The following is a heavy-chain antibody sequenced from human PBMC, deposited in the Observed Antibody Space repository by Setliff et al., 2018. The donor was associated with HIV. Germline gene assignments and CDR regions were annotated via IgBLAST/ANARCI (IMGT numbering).Heavy chain of an antibody. CDR1: GFTFSDAW. CDR2: IKSKTDGGTT. Sequence: GGSLRLSCAASGFTFSDAWMSWVRQAPGKGLEWVGRIKSKTDGGTTDYAAPVKGRFTISRDDSKNTLYLQMNSLKTEDTAVYYCTTGPESSYGYRKDYWGQGTLVTVSS. V-gene: IGHV3-15*01. D-gene: IGHD5-18*01. J-gene: IGHJ4*02. CDR3: TTGPESSYGYRKDY.